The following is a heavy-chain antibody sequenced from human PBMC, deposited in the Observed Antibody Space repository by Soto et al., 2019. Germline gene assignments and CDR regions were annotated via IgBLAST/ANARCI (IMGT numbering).Heavy chain of an antibody. CDR1: GFTFTSSA. J-gene: IGHJ5*02. V-gene: IGHV1-58*01. CDR2: IVVGSGNT. CDR3: ARVGIAVAGTLDP. D-gene: IGHD6-19*01. Sequence: SVKVSCKASGFTFTSSAVQWVRQARGQRLEWIGWIVVGSGNTNYAQKFQERVTITRDMSTSTAYMELSSLRSEDTAVYYCARVGIAVAGTLDPWGQGTLVTVSS.